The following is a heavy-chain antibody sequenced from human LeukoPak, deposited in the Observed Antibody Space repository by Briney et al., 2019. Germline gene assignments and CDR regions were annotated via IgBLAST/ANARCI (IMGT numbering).Heavy chain of an antibody. CDR2: IEQDGSEK. V-gene: IGHV3-7*01. CDR3: AKGHTSLAP. J-gene: IGHJ4*02. D-gene: IGHD5-18*01. CDR1: GFSFTTSW. Sequence: PGGSLRLSCAASGFSFTTSWMSWVRQAPGKGLEGVASIEQDGSEKYYVDSVKGRFTISRDNAKNSLFLQLHRLRAEDTAVYYCAKGHTSLAPGGQGALVTVSS.